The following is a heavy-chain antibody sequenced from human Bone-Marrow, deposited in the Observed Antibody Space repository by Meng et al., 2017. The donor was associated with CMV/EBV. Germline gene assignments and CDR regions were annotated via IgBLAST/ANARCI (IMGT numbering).Heavy chain of an antibody. Sequence: ASVKVSCKASGYTFTGYYMHWVRQAPGQGLEWMGWINPNSGGTNYAQKFQGRVTMTRDTSISTAYMELSRLRSDDTAVYYCARGRVPRGLLRNAFDIWGPGTMVTVPS. J-gene: IGHJ3*02. CDR2: INPNSGGT. CDR1: GYTFTGYY. D-gene: IGHD1-26*01. CDR3: ARGRVPRGLLRNAFDI. V-gene: IGHV1-2*02.